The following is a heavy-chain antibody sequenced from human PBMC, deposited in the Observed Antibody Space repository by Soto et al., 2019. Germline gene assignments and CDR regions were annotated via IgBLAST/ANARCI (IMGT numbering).Heavy chain of an antibody. CDR2: IYSGGST. V-gene: IGHV3-53*01. CDR3: ARVSSEGYGYGDYFKY. Sequence: GESLRLSCTASGFTVSNSYMSWVRQAPGKGLEWVAIIYSGGSTYYVDPAEGRVTISRDNSENTLYLQMDSLRVVDTAVYYCARVSSEGYGYGDYFKYWGQGTLVTVSS. J-gene: IGHJ4*02. CDR1: GFTVSNSY. D-gene: IGHD5-18*01.